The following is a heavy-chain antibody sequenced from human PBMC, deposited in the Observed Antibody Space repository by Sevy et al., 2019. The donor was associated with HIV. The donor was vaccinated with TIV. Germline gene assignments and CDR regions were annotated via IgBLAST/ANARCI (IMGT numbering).Heavy chain of an antibody. Sequence: SETLSLTCTVSGGSISSSSYYWGWIRQPPGKGLEWIGSIYYSGSTYYNPSLKSRVTISVDTSKNQFSLKLSSVTAADPAVYYCARLTLLLWFGEFRENWFDPWGQGTLVTVSS. CDR2: IYYSGST. CDR3: ARLTLLLWFGEFRENWFDP. V-gene: IGHV4-39*01. J-gene: IGHJ5*02. D-gene: IGHD3-10*01. CDR1: GGSISSSSYY.